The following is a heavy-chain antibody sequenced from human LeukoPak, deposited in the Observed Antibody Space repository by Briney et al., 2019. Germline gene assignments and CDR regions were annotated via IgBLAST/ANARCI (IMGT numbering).Heavy chain of an antibody. V-gene: IGHV2-5*02. J-gene: IGHJ4*02. D-gene: IGHD2-15*01. CDR1: GFSLSTSGVG. CDR3: AQRLDCSGGSCSSFDY. Sequence: SGPTLVKPTQTLTLTCTFSGFSLSTSGVGVGWIRQPPGKALEWLALIYWDDDKRYSPSLKSRLTITKDTSKNQVVLTMTNMDPVDTATYYCAQRLDCSGGSCSSFDYWGQGTLVTVSS. CDR2: IYWDDDK.